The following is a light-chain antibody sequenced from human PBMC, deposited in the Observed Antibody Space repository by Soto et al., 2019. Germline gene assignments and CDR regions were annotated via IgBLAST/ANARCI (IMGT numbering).Light chain of an antibody. J-gene: IGLJ3*02. V-gene: IGLV2-11*01. CDR3: AAWDDSLNGLV. Sequence: QSALTQSRSVSGSPGQSVTISCSGSSSDIGIYNYVSWYQHHPGKVPKVLIYDVNKRPSGVPDRFSGSKSGNTASLTISGLQSEDEADYYCAAWDDSLNGLVFGGGTQLTVL. CDR1: SSDIGIYNY. CDR2: DVN.